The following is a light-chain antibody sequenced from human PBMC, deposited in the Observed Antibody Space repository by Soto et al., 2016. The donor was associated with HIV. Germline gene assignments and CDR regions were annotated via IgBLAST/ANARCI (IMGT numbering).Light chain of an antibody. CDR2: QDN. Sequence: SYELTQPPSVSVSPGQTASITCSGDKLGDKYASWYQQKPGQSPVLVIYQDNKRPSGIPERFSGSISGNTATLTISGTQAMDEADYYCQAWDSSTGVFGGGTKLTAL. V-gene: IGLV3-1*01. CDR1: KLGDKY. CDR3: QAWDSSTGV. J-gene: IGLJ2*01.